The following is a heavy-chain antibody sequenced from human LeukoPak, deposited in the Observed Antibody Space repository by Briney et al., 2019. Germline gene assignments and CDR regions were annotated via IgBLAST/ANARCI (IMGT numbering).Heavy chain of an antibody. Sequence: SETLSLTCTVSGGSISSSSYYWGWIRQPPGKGLEWIGSIYYSGSTYYNPSLKSRVTISVDTPKNQFSLKLSSVTAADTAVYYCARAVPPGYSSSWYLAFDYWGQGTLVTVSS. V-gene: IGHV4-39*01. CDR1: GGSISSSSYY. CDR3: ARAVPPGYSSSWYLAFDY. CDR2: IYYSGST. J-gene: IGHJ4*02. D-gene: IGHD6-13*01.